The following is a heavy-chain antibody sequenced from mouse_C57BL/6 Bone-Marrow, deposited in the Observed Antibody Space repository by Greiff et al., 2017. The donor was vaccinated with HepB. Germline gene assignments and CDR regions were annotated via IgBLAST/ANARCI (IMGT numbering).Heavy chain of an antibody. D-gene: IGHD1-1*01. Sequence: VQLQQSGPELVKPGASVKISCKASGYAFSSSWMNWVKQRPGKGLEWIGRIYPGDGDTNYNGKFKGKATLTADKSSSTAYMQLSSLTSEDSAVYFCARPGSSRYWYFDVGGTGTTVTVSS. CDR3: ARPGSSRYWYFDV. CDR2: IYPGDGDT. V-gene: IGHV1-82*01. CDR1: GYAFSSSW. J-gene: IGHJ1*03.